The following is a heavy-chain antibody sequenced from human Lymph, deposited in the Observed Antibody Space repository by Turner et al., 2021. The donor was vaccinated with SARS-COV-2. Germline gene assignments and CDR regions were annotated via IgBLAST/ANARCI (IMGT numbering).Heavy chain of an antibody. CDR2: ISSSSRYM. CDR3: ARDRQPFHFYGMDV. Sequence: EVQLVESGVGLVTPGVSLRLSCAASGFTFSSYSMNWVRQAPGKGREWFAPISSSSRYMYDADSVKGRFTISIDNAKNLRDLQMNSLRAEDTAVYYCARDRQPFHFYGMDVWGQGTTVTVSS. D-gene: IGHD1-1*01. CDR1: GFTFSSYS. J-gene: IGHJ6*02. V-gene: IGHV3-21*01.